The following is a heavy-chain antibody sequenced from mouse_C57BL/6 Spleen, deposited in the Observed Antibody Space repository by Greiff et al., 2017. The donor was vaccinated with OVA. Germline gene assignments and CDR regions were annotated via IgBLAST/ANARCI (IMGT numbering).Heavy chain of an antibody. CDR1: GYTFTSYD. V-gene: IGHV1-85*01. Sequence: VQLQQSGPELVKPGASVTLSCKASGYTFTSYDIHWVNQRPGQGLEGIGCLYPRDGSTQYNEKFKGNATLTVDTSSSPAYMELHSLTSEDSAVYFGERTGTTVVDWFAYWGQGTLVTVSA. J-gene: IGHJ3*01. D-gene: IGHD1-1*01. CDR3: ERTGTTVVDWFAY. CDR2: LYPRDGST.